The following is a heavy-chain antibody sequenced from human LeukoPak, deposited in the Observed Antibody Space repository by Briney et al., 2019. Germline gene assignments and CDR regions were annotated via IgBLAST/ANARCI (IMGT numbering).Heavy chain of an antibody. CDR2: ISGSGSST. CDR1: GFSFSNYA. CDR3: ARETPDSSGWD. Sequence: GGSLRLSCAASGFSFSNYAMSWVRQAPGKGLEWVSGISGSGSSTYYADSVKGRFTISRDNYKNTLYLQMNSLRAEDTAVYYCARETPDSSGWDWGQGTLVTVSS. J-gene: IGHJ4*02. V-gene: IGHV3-23*01. D-gene: IGHD6-19*01.